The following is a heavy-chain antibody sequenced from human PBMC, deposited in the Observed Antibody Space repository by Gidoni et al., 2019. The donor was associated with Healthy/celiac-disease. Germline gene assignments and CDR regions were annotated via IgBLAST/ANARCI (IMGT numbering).Heavy chain of an antibody. CDR3: AKSNRPTTKNDGMDV. J-gene: IGHJ6*02. Sequence: EVQLVESGGGLVKPGGSLRLACDASGFCFTTKSTTWVRRAPGKGLEWVSSISSGSDYIFYADSVKGRFTISRDNARNSVHLQMNSLRAEDTAVYYCAKSNRPTTKNDGMDVWGQGTTVTVSS. D-gene: IGHD1-1*01. CDR1: GFCFTTKS. V-gene: IGHV3-21*01. CDR2: ISSGSDYI.